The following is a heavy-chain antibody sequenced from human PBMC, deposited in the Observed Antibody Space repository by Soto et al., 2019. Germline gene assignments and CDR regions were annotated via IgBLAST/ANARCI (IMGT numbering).Heavy chain of an antibody. J-gene: IGHJ4*02. V-gene: IGHV5-51*01. CDR3: ARHPYYYDSSGFRAPFDC. D-gene: IGHD3-22*01. Sequence: GESLKISCKASGYSFTSYWIGWVRQMPGKGLEWMGIIYPRDSDTRYSPSFQGQATMSVDKSIGTAYLQWTSLKASDTAIYYCARHPYYYDSSGFRAPFDCWGQGTLVTVSS. CDR1: GYSFTSYW. CDR2: IYPRDSDT.